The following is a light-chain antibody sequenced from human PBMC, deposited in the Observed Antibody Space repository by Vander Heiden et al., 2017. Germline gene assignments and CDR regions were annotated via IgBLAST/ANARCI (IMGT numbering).Light chain of an antibody. J-gene: IGLJ1*01. Sequence: QSALTQPASVSGSPGQSITISCNGTSGDVGNHNVVSWYQQHRGKAPKLMIYEVSKRPSGISNRFAGSKSGNTASLTISGLQAEDEADYYCCSYAGSTTYAFGIGTKVTVL. CDR2: EVS. CDR1: SGDVGNHNV. CDR3: CSYAGSTTYA. V-gene: IGLV2-23*02.